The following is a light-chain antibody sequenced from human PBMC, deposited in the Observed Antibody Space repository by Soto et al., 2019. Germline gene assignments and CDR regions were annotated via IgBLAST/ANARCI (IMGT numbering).Light chain of an antibody. CDR1: SSDVGGYNY. CDR3: QVWDTSSGYV. J-gene: IGLJ1*01. V-gene: IGLV2-14*01. CDR2: EVS. Sequence: QSALTQPASVSGSPGQSITISCTGTSSDVGGYNYVSWYQQHPGKAPKLMIYEVSNRPSGVSNRFSGSKSGNTASLTISGLQAEDEADYYCQVWDTSSGYVFGTGTKLTVL.